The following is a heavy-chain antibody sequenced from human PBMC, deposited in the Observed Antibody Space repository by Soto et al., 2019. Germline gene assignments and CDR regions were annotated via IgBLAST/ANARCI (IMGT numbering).Heavy chain of an antibody. D-gene: IGHD3-22*01. CDR2: IIPIFGTA. CDR3: ARGISGYVWFNEF. CDR1: GGIFSSYA. J-gene: IGHJ4*02. Sequence: QEQLVQSGAEVKKPGSSVKVSCKASGGIFSSYAISWVRQAPGQGLEWMGGIIPIFGTANYAQKFQGRVTITADESTNTAYMDLSSLKSEDRAIYYCARGISGYVWFNEFWGQGTLVTVSS. V-gene: IGHV1-69*01.